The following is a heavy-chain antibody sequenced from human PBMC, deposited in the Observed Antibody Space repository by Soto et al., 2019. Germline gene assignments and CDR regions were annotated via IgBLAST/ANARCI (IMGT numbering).Heavy chain of an antibody. CDR1: GFTFDDYA. Sequence: PGGSLRLSCAASGFTFDDYAMHWVRQAPGKGLEWVSGISWNSGSIGYADSVKGRFTISRDNAKNSLYLQMNSLRAEDTALYYCAKDLHDDYGDYYFDYWGQGTLVTVSS. CDR3: AKDLHDDYGDYYFDY. CDR2: ISWNSGSI. V-gene: IGHV3-9*01. J-gene: IGHJ4*02. D-gene: IGHD4-17*01.